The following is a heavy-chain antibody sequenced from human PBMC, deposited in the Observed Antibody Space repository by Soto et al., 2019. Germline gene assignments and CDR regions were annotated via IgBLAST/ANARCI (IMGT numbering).Heavy chain of an antibody. CDR1: GFTFSIYG. Sequence: QVQLVESGGGVVQPGRSLRLSCAASGFTFSIYGMHWVRQAPGKGLEWVAFSSYDGDNKYYADSVKGRFTISRDNSENTLNLQMNSLRLEDTAVYYCARGPAYGHSKVDFWGQGTLVIVSS. V-gene: IGHV3-30*03. D-gene: IGHD4-17*01. CDR3: ARGPAYGHSKVDF. CDR2: SSYDGDNK. J-gene: IGHJ4*02.